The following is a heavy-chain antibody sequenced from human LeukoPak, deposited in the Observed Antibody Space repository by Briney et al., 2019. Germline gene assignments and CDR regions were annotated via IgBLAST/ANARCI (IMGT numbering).Heavy chain of an antibody. CDR3: AKKVFVYGDLHDAFDI. CDR2: ISGTADRT. V-gene: IGHV3-23*01. J-gene: IGHJ3*02. Sequence: PGGSLRPSCAASEFTFSSYAMTWVRQAPGKGLEWVATISGTADRTYYADSVKGRFTISRDNSKNTLYLQMNSLRAEDTALYYCAKKVFVYGDLHDAFDIWGQGTMVTVSS. D-gene: IGHD4-17*01. CDR1: EFTFSSYA.